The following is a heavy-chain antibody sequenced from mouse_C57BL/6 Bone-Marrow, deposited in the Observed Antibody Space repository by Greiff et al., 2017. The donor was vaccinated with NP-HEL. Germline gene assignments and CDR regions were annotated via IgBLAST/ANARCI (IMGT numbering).Heavy chain of an antibody. J-gene: IGHJ4*01. CDR1: GFTFTDYY. D-gene: IGHD2-4*01. CDR2: IRNKANGYTI. V-gene: IGHV7-3*01. Sequence: EVQGLESGGGLVQPGGSLSLSCAASGFTFTDYYMSWVRQPPGKALEWVGFIRNKANGYTIEYSASVKGRFTISRDNSQSILYLQMNALRAEDSATYYCARSIYYDYADDPFYGMDYWGQGTSVTVSS. CDR3: ARSIYYDYADDPFYGMDY.